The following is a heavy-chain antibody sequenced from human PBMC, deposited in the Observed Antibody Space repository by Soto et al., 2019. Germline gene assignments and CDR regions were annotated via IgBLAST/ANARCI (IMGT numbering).Heavy chain of an antibody. CDR1: GGSLSGYS. CDR2: INHSGST. Sequence: QVRLQHWGAGLLKPSETLSRTCAVYGGSLSGYSWSWIRQPPGRGLEWIGEINHSGSTNYNPSLKSRVTISVDTPKNQFSLNLTSVTAADTAVYYCAKGFGGRLYGPGSDAFDDWGQGIPVTVSS. D-gene: IGHD3-10*01. V-gene: IGHV4-34*01. CDR3: AKGFGGRLYGPGSDAFDD. J-gene: IGHJ4*02.